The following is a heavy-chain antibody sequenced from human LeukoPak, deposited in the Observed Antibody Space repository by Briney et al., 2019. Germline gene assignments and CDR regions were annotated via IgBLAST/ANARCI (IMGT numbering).Heavy chain of an antibody. Sequence: PGGSLRLSCAASGFTFSSYAMSWVRQAPGKGLEWVSAISGSGGSTYYADSVKGWFTISRDNSKNTLYLQMNSLRAEDTAVYYCAKDLMTGYSSSWLVDYWGQGTLVTVSS. CDR2: ISGSGGST. D-gene: IGHD6-13*01. CDR1: GFTFSSYA. CDR3: AKDLMTGYSSSWLVDY. V-gene: IGHV3-23*01. J-gene: IGHJ4*02.